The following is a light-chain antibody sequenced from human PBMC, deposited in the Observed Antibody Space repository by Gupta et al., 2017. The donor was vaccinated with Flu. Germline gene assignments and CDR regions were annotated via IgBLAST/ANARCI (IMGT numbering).Light chain of an antibody. J-gene: IGKJ2*01. CDR2: WAS. CDR3: QQDDSTPYT. V-gene: IGKV4-1*01. CDR1: QSVLYSTNNKNY. Sequence: VITQSPASLAVSLGERATINCKSSQSVLYSTNNKNYLAWYQQKPGQPPKLLIYWASTRESGVPDRFSGSGSATDFTLTIISLQAEDVAVYYCQQDDSTPYTFGQGTKMEIK.